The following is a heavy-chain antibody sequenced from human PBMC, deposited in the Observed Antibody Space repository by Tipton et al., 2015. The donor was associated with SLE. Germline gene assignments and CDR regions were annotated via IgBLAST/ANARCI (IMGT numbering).Heavy chain of an antibody. Sequence: LRLSCAVYGGSFSGYYWSWIRQPPGKELEWIGIVYRTAYYNPSLKSRVTVSVETSKNEVSLKLNSVTASDTAVYYCVSGVGNTGRFHYWGQGALVTVSS. CDR2: VYRTA. V-gene: IGHV4-34*01. CDR3: VSGVGNTGRFHY. J-gene: IGHJ4*02. CDR1: GGSFSGYY. D-gene: IGHD1-14*01.